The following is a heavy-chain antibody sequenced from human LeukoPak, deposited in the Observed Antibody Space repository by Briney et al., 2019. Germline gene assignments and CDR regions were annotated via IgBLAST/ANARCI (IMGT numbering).Heavy chain of an antibody. J-gene: IGHJ3*02. Sequence: GGTLRLSCAASGVTLNGDGVNWVGRAPSQGGGGGAGIRDDGSKSYVAPSVKGRFALSTDNSKTTLYLQMSSLRPEDTAVYFCAKDGGSGSYFAFDIWGQGTMVTVSS. D-gene: IGHD1-26*01. V-gene: IGHV3-30*02. CDR1: GVTLNGDG. CDR2: IRDDGSKS. CDR3: AKDGGSGSYFAFDI.